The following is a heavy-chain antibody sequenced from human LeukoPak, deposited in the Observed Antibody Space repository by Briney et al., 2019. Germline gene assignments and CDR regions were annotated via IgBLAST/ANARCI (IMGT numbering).Heavy chain of an antibody. CDR1: GYTFTNYY. Sequence: ASVKVSCKASGYTFTNYYIHWVRQAPGQGLDWIGTINPSVGTTRSAQGRVTLTRDTSTNTVYMELSTLRSEDTAVYYCARSVFPYYSGSGSPYNVDVRRNSCFDFWGQGTLVTVSS. CDR2: INPSVGTT. J-gene: IGHJ4*02. D-gene: IGHD3-10*01. CDR3: ARSVFPYYSGSGSPYNVDVRRNSCFDF. V-gene: IGHV1-46*01.